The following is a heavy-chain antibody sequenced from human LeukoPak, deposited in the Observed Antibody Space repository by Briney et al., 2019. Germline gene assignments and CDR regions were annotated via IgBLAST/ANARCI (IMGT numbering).Heavy chain of an antibody. CDR2: IYYSGST. Sequence: SETLSLTCTVSGGSISSSSYYWGWIRQPPGKGLEWIGSIYYSGSTYYNPSLKSRVTISVDTSKNQFSLKLSSVTAADTAVYYCARHSSSRSDYYDSSGYYHQTFDYWGQGTLVTVSS. D-gene: IGHD3-22*01. J-gene: IGHJ4*02. V-gene: IGHV4-39*01. CDR1: GGSISSSSYY. CDR3: ARHSSSRSDYYDSSGYYHQTFDY.